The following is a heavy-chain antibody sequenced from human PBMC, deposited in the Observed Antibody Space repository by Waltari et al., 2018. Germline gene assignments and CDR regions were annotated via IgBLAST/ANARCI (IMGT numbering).Heavy chain of an antibody. D-gene: IGHD6-6*01. CDR1: GYTFTGYY. CDR2: INPNSGGT. V-gene: IGHV1-2*06. CDR3: AKDLMGAARAELDY. Sequence: QVQLVQSGAEVKKPGASVKVSCKASGYTFTGYYMHWVRQAPGPGLEWKGRINPNSGGTNYAEKCQGRVTMTRDTSTSTAYMELSRLISDDTAVYYCAKDLMGAARAELDYWGQGTLVTVSS. J-gene: IGHJ4*02.